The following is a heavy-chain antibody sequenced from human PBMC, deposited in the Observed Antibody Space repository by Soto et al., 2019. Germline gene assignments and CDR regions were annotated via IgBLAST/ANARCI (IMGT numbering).Heavy chain of an antibody. Sequence: SETLSLTCTVSGGSVSSGSYYWSWIRQPPGKGLEWIGYIYYSGSTNYNPSLKSRATISVDTSKNQFSLKLSSVTAADTAVYYCARGYYDSSGYYRKYNWFDPWGQGTLVTVSS. J-gene: IGHJ5*02. CDR1: GGSVSSGSYY. D-gene: IGHD3-22*01. CDR2: IYYSGST. CDR3: ARGYYDSSGYYRKYNWFDP. V-gene: IGHV4-61*01.